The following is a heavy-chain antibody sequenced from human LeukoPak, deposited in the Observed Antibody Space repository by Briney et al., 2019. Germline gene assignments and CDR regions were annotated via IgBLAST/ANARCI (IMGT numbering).Heavy chain of an antibody. CDR3: ARESGYAVGDF. J-gene: IGHJ4*02. V-gene: IGHV3-53*01. D-gene: IGHD5-12*01. CDR1: GFTVRSSY. Sequence: GGSLSLSCAASGFTVRSSYMSWFRQAPGKGLEWASVIYNDGRTYYADSVKGRFTISKDISKNTLYLQMNNLRADDTAVYYCARESGYAVGDFWGRGTLVTVSS. CDR2: IYNDGRT.